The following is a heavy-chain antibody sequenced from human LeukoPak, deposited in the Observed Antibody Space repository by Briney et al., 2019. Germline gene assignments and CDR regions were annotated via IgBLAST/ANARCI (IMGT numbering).Heavy chain of an antibody. V-gene: IGHV3-21*01. CDR3: AKDLLITIFGVVTGGAFDI. CDR2: ISSSATYI. J-gene: IGHJ3*02. CDR1: GFTFSTYS. Sequence: PGGSLRLSCPASGFTFSTYSMNWVRQAPGKGLEWVSSISSSATYIYYADSVKGRFTVSRDNAKNSLCLQMNSLRAEDTAVYYCAKDLLITIFGVVTGGAFDIWGQGTMVTVSS. D-gene: IGHD3-3*01.